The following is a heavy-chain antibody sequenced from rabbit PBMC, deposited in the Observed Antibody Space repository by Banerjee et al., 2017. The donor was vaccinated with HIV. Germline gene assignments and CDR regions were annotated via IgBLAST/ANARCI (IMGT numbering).Heavy chain of an antibody. Sequence: QEHLEESGGDLVKPDESLTLTCTASGFSFSGSYYMCWVRQAPGKGLEWIACIYVGIGGSTDYANWAKGRFTISKASSTTVSLQMTSLTPADTANYFCARDLAGVTGWNFNLWGPGTLVTVS. CDR3: ARDLAGVTGWNFNL. CDR2: IYVGIGGST. CDR1: GFSFSGSYY. V-gene: IGHV1S45*01. J-gene: IGHJ4*01. D-gene: IGHD4-1*01.